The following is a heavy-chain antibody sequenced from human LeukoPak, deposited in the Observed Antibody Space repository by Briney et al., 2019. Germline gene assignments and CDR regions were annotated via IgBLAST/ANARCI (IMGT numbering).Heavy chain of an antibody. J-gene: IGHJ3*02. Sequence: SETLSLTCAVYGGSFRGYYWSWIRQPPGKGREWMGEINNSGSTNYNPSLKSRVTISVDTSKNQFSLKLSSVTAADTAVYYCARGRRIAVAGRGYAFDIWGQGTMVTVSS. CDR2: INNSGST. V-gene: IGHV4-34*01. CDR1: GGSFRGYY. CDR3: ARGRRIAVAGRGYAFDI. D-gene: IGHD6-19*01.